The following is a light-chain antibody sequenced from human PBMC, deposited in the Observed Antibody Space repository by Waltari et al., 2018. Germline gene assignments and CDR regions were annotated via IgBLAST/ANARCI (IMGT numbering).Light chain of an antibody. J-gene: IGLJ3*02. CDR1: RSDIGAYKY. CDR3: CSYAANYTPNWV. Sequence: QSALTQPRSVSGSPGQSVTISCTGSRSDIGAYKYVSWYQQHPGKAPRLIIYHVNKRPSGVTDRFVGSKSVNEASLTISGLQADDEADYSCCSYAANYTPNWVFGGGTKLTVL. CDR2: HVN. V-gene: IGLV2-11*01.